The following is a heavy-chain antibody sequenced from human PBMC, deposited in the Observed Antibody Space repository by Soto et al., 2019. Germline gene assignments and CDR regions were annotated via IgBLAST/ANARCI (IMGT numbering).Heavy chain of an antibody. V-gene: IGHV5-51*01. J-gene: IGHJ4*02. CDR2: IYPGDSDT. D-gene: IGHD3-22*01. Sequence: GESLKISCKGSGYSFTSYWIGRVRQMPGKGLEWMGIIYPGDSDTRYSPSFQGQVTISADKSISTAYLQWSSLKASDTAMYYCARLLRPAYYYDSSRYWGQGTLVTVSS. CDR1: GYSFTSYW. CDR3: ARLLRPAYYYDSSRY.